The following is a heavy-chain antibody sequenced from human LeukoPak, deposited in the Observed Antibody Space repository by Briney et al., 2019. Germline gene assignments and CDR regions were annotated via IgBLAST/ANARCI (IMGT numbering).Heavy chain of an antibody. J-gene: IGHJ6*03. Sequence: SETLSLTCIVSGGSISSYYWSWIRQPAGKGLEWIGRIYPSGSTNYNPSLKSRVTMSVDTSKNQFSLKLSSVTAADTAVYYCARDRSRPLYYMDVWGKGTTATVSS. CDR3: ARDRSRPLYYMDV. CDR1: GGSISSYY. CDR2: IYPSGST. V-gene: IGHV4-4*07.